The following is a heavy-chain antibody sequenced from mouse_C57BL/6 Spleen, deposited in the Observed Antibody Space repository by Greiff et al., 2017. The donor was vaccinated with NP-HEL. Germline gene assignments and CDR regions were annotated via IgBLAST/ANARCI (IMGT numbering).Heavy chain of an antibody. CDR3: AREGIYYDYVFAY. J-gene: IGHJ3*01. V-gene: IGHV5-4*01. Sequence: EVKVEESGGGLVKPGGSLKLSCAASGFTFSSYAMSWVRQTPEKRLEWVATISDGGSYTYYPDNVKGRFTISRDNAKNNLYLQMSHLKSEDTAMYYCAREGIYYDYVFAYWGQGTLVTVSA. D-gene: IGHD2-4*01. CDR2: ISDGGSYT. CDR1: GFTFSSYA.